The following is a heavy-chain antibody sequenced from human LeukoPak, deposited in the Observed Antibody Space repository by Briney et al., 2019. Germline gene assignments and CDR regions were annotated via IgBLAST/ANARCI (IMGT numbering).Heavy chain of an antibody. J-gene: IGHJ6*02. CDR3: ARDYRAVAGTSHYYYYGMDV. V-gene: IGHV3-30-3*01. Sequence: GGSLRLSCAASGFTFSSYAMHWVRQAPGKGLEWVAVISYDGSNKYDADSMKGRFTISRDNSKNTLYLQMNSLRAEDTAVYYCARDYRAVAGTSHYYYYGMDVWGQGTTVTVSS. D-gene: IGHD6-19*01. CDR2: ISYDGSNK. CDR1: GFTFSSYA.